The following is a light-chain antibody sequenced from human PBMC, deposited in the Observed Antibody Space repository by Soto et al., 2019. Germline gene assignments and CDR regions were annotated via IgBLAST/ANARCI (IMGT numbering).Light chain of an antibody. CDR3: QQRSNWPT. CDR1: QSVSRS. V-gene: IGKV3-11*01. J-gene: IGKJ2*01. CDR2: DAS. Sequence: EIVLTQSPASLSFSPGERATLSCRASQSVSRSLAWYQEKPGQPPRLLIYDASNRATGIPARFSGSGSGTDFTLTISSLEPEDFAVYYCQQRSNWPTFGQGTKLEI.